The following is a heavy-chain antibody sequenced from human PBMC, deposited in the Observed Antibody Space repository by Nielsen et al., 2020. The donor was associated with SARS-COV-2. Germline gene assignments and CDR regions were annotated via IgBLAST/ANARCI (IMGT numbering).Heavy chain of an antibody. CDR1: GFTFSSYA. CDR2: ISGSGGST. V-gene: IGHV3-23*01. CDR3: AGKSKYSGSNRAGMDV. Sequence: GESLKISCAASGFTFSSYAMSWVRQAPGKGLEWVSAISGSGGSTYYADSVKGRFTISRDNSKNTLYLQMNSLRAEDTAVYYCAGKSKYSGSNRAGMDVWGQGTTVTVSS. D-gene: IGHD5-12*01. J-gene: IGHJ6*02.